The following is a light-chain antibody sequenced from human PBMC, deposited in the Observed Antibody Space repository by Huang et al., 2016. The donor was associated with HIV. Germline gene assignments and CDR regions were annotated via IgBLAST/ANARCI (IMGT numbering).Light chain of an antibody. CDR1: QSISSS. CDR3: QQSYSTPWT. Sequence: DIQMTQSPSSLSASVGDRLTITCRASQSISSSLNWYQQKPWQAPNLLIDAASSLQSGVPSRFSGSGSGTDFALTISSLQPEDFATYYCQQSYSTPWTFGQGTKVEIK. J-gene: IGKJ1*01. CDR2: AAS. V-gene: IGKV1-39*01.